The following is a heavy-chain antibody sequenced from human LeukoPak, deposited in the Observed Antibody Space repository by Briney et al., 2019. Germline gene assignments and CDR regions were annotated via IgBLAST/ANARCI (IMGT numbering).Heavy chain of an antibody. J-gene: IGHJ4*02. CDR2: ISYDGSNK. D-gene: IGHD6-6*01. CDR3: ARDKGTSYLSSFDY. Sequence: GGSLRLSCAVSGFTFSDYAMHWVRQAPGKGLEGVAIISYDGSNKYYADSVKGRFTISRDNSNNSLYLQMHSLRAEDTSVYYCARDKGTSYLSSFDYWGQGTLVTVSS. CDR1: GFTFSDYA. V-gene: IGHV3-30*03.